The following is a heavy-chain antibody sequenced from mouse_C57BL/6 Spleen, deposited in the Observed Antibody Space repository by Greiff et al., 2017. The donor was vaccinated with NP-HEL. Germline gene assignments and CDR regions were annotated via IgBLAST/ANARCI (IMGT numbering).Heavy chain of an antibody. Sequence: QVQLKESGAELVKPGASVKLSCKASGYTFTSYWMQWVKQRPGQGLEWIGEIDPSDSYTNYNQKFKGKATLTVDKSSSTAYMQLSSLTSEDSAVYYCAIITTVGSTFAYWGQGTLVTVSA. J-gene: IGHJ3*01. D-gene: IGHD1-1*01. CDR3: AIITTVGSTFAY. CDR1: GYTFTSYW. CDR2: IDPSDSYT. V-gene: IGHV1-50*01.